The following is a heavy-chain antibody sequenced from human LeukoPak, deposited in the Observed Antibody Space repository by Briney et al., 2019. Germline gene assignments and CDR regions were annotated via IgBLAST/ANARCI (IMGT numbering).Heavy chain of an antibody. V-gene: IGHV3-21*01. J-gene: IGHJ4*02. D-gene: IGHD1-7*01. CDR3: ARDGQTGTTVY. CDR1: GFDFRDAA. CDR2: ISSSSSYI. Sequence: PGGSLRLSCVVSGFDFRDAAMTWVRQAPGKGLGWVSSISSSSSYIYYADSVKGRFTISRDNAKNSLHLQMNSLRAEDTAVYYCARDGQTGTTVYWGQGTLVTVSS.